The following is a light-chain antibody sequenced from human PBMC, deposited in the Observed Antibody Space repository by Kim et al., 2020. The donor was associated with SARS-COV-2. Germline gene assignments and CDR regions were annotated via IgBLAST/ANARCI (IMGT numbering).Light chain of an antibody. J-gene: IGKJ1*01. CDR3: QQHGSSPWT. CDR2: GAS. Sequence: LSTGERATLSCRASQSVNTYLVWYQQKPGQAPRLLIYGASSRATGIPDRFSGSGSGTDFTLTISRLEPEDFALYYCQQHGSSPWTFGQGTKVDIK. V-gene: IGKV3-20*01. CDR1: QSVNTY.